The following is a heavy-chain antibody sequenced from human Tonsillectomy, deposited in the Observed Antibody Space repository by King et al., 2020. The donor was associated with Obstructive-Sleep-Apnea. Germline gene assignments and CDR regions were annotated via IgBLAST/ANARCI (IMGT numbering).Heavy chain of an antibody. D-gene: IGHD2-21*02. V-gene: IGHV3-30*02. CDR3: AKMGYCGGDCQGVFDY. Sequence: VQLVESGGGVVQPGRSLRLSCAASGFTFSSYGMHWVRQAPGKGLEWVAFIRYDGSNKYYADSVKGRFTISRDNSKNTLYLQMNSLRAEETAVYYCAKMGYCGGDCQGVFDYWGQGTLVTVSS. CDR1: GFTFSSYG. CDR2: IRYDGSNK. J-gene: IGHJ4*02.